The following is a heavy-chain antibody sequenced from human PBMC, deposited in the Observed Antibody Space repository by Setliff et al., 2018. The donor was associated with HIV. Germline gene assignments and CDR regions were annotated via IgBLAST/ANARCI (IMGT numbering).Heavy chain of an antibody. CDR1: GFSLTTSGVG. D-gene: IGHD6-13*01. J-gene: IGHJ4*02. CDR2: IYWDDDK. V-gene: IGHV2-5*02. Sequence: ESGPTLVNPTQTLTLTCTFSGFSLTTSGVGVGWIRQPPGKALEWLALIYWDDDKRYSPSLKSRLTVTKDTSKNQVVLSMTNLDPVDTATYFCAHIKYNSNWYWGYSDYWGQGTQVTVSS. CDR3: AHIKYNSNWYWGYSDY.